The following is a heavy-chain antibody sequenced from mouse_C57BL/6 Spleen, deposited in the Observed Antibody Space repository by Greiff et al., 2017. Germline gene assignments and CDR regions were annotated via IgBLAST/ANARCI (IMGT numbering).Heavy chain of an antibody. Sequence: EVQLQQSGPVLVKPGASVKMSCKASGYTFTDYYMNWVKQSHGKSLEWIGVINPYNGGTSYNQKFKGKATLTVDKSSSTASMELNSLTSEDSAVYYCARGGDWFAYWGQGTLVTVSA. CDR3: ARGGDWFAY. J-gene: IGHJ3*01. CDR1: GYTFTDYY. CDR2: INPYNGGT. V-gene: IGHV1-19*01.